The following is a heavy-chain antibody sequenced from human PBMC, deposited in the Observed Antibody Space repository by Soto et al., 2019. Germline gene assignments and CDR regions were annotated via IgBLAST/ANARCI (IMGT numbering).Heavy chain of an antibody. Sequence: PGGSLRLSCAASGFTVSSNYMSWVRQAPGRGLEWVSVIYSGGSTYYADSVKGRFTISRDNSKNTLYLQMNSLRAEDTAVYYCARGARAARGYSGYPGWYFDLWCRGTLVIVSS. CDR3: ARGARAARGYSGYPGWYFDL. D-gene: IGHD5-12*01. CDR2: IYSGGST. V-gene: IGHV3-53*01. CDR1: GFTVSSNY. J-gene: IGHJ2*01.